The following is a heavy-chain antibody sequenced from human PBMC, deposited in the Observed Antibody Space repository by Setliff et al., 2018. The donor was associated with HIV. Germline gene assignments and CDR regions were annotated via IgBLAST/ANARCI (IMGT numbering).Heavy chain of an antibody. V-gene: IGHV3-23*01. CDR1: GFTFSNYA. Sequence: GESLKISCAASGFTFSNYAMSWVRQAPGKGLEWVSGISGSAGTTYYAGSVKGRFTISRDNSKNTLYLQMNSLRAEDTAVYYCAKDHATSSWFTALLDYWGQGALVTVSS. CDR3: AKDHATSSWFTALLDY. D-gene: IGHD6-13*01. CDR2: ISGSAGTT. J-gene: IGHJ4*02.